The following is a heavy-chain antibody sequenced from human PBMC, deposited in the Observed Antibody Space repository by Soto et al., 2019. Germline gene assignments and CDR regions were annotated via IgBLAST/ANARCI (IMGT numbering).Heavy chain of an antibody. Sequence: QVQLVQSGAEVKKPGSSVKVSCKASGGTFSSYTISWLRQAPGQGLEWMGRIIPILGIANYAQKFQGIVTITADKSPSTADIELSSLGSENMAVYYCERYKGGYYSLDGYFDLRGRVTLVTVSS. J-gene: IGHJ2*01. CDR3: ERYKGGYYSLDGYFDL. CDR1: GGTFSSYT. D-gene: IGHD3-22*01. V-gene: IGHV1-69*02. CDR2: IIPILGIA.